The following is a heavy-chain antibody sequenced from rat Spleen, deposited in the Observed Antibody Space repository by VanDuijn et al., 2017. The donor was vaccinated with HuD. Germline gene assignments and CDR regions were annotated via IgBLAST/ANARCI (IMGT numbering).Heavy chain of an antibody. CDR3: VRQDTSGYSNWFAY. J-gene: IGHJ3*01. D-gene: IGHD4-3*01. V-gene: IGHV5-25*01. CDR1: GFTFSNCD. Sequence: EVQLVESGGGLVQPGRSMKLSCAASGFTFSNCDMAWVRQAPKKGLEWVTYISPSGVTYYRDSVKGRFTVSRENTERTLYLLVDSLRSEDTATYYCVRQDTSGYSNWFAYWGQGTLVTVSS. CDR2: ISPSGVT.